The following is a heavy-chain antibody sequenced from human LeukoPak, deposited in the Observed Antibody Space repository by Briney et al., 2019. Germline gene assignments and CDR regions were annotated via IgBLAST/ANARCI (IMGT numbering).Heavy chain of an antibody. CDR2: IYTSGST. J-gene: IGHJ6*02. V-gene: IGHV4-4*07. Sequence: SETLFLTCTVSGGSISSYYWSWIRQPAGKGLEWIGRIYTSGSTNYNPSLKSRVTMSVDTSKNQFSLKLSSVTAADTAVYYCAREWGYSYGTNYYYYGMDVWGQGTTVTVSS. D-gene: IGHD5-18*01. CDR1: GGSISSYY. CDR3: AREWGYSYGTNYYYYGMDV.